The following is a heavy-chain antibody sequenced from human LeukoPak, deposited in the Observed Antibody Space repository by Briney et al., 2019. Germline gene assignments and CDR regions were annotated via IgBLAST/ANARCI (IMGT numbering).Heavy chain of an antibody. D-gene: IGHD3-9*01. CDR1: GYTFTSYD. V-gene: IGHV1-8*01. CDR2: MNPNSGNT. CDR3: ARAAKFYDILTGDYYYYGMDV. Sequence: ASVKVSCKASGYTFTSYDINRVRQATGQGLEWMGWMNPNSGNTGYAQKFQGRVTMTRNTSISTAYMELSSLRSEDTAVYYCARAAKFYDILTGDYYYYGMDVWGQGTTVTVSS. J-gene: IGHJ6*02.